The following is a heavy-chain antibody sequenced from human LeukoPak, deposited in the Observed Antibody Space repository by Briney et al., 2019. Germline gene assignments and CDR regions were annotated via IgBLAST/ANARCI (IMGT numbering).Heavy chain of an antibody. CDR2: ISSSGSTT. J-gene: IGHJ4*02. Sequence: GGSLRLSCAASGFTFSNYEMNWVRQAPGKGLEWVSYISSSGSTTYYADSVKGRFTISRDDSKNTAYLQMNSLKTEDTAVYFCTRHTEFDYWGQGTLVTVSS. D-gene: IGHD2-2*02. CDR3: TRHTEFDY. CDR1: GFTFSNYE. V-gene: IGHV3-48*01.